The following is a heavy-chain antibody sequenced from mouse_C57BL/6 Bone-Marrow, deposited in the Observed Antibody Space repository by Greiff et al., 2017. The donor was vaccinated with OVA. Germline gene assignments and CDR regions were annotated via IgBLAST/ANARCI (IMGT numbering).Heavy chain of an antibody. J-gene: IGHJ1*03. V-gene: IGHV7-1*01. CDR2: SRNKANDYTT. Sequence: EVHLVESGGGLVQSGRSLRLSCATSGFTFSDFYMEWVRQAPGKGLEWIAASRNKANDYTTEYSASVKGRFIVSRDTSQSILYLQMNALRAEDTAIYYCARDANYYGSRSFWYFDVWGTGTTVTVSS. CDR3: ARDANYYGSRSFWYFDV. D-gene: IGHD1-1*01. CDR1: GFTFSDFY.